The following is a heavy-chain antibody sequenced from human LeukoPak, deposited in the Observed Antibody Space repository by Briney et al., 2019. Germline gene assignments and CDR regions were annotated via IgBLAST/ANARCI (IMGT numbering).Heavy chain of an antibody. CDR2: INHSGST. Sequence: PSETLSLTCAVYGGSFSGYYWSWIRQPPGKGLEWIGEINHSGSTNYNPSLKSRYTISVDTSKNQFSLKLSSVTAADTAVYYCARATVGPLYSLHCWGQGTLVTVSS. CDR3: ARATVGPLYSLHC. D-gene: IGHD2-15*01. V-gene: IGHV4-34*01. J-gene: IGHJ4*02. CDR1: GGSFSGYY.